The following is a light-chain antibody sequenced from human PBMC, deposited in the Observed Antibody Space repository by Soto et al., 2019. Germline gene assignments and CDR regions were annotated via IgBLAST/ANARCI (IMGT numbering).Light chain of an antibody. V-gene: IGKV3-11*01. CDR1: QSVSSY. CDR3: QQRSNWPLT. CDR2: DAS. J-gene: IGKJ4*01. Sequence: EIVLTQSPATLSLSPGERATLSCRASQSVSSYLAWYQQKPGQAPRLLIYDASNRATGIPARFGGSGSGTDFTLTISSLEPEDFAVYYCQQRSNWPLTFGGGTKVDIK.